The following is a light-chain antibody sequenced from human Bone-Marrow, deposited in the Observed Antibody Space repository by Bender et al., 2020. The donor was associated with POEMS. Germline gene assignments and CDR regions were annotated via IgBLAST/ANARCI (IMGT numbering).Light chain of an antibody. V-gene: IGLV1-51*01. CDR2: DNN. CDR1: SSNIGSKS. Sequence: QSVLTQPPSISAAPGQKVTISCSGSSSNIGSKSVSWYQQLPGTAPKLLIYDNNKRPSGIPDRFSGSKSGTSATLGITGLQTGDEADYYCGTWDSSLSAGVFGGGTKLTVL. J-gene: IGLJ2*01. CDR3: GTWDSSLSAGV.